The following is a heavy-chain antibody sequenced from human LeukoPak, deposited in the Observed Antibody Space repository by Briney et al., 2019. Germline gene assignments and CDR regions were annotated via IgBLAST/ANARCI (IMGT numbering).Heavy chain of an antibody. Sequence: PGGSLRLSCAASGFTFSSYGMHWVRQAPGKGLEWVAVISYDGSNKYYADSVKGRFTISRDNSKNTLYLQMNSLRAEDTAVYYCAKAGDYYDSSGYYITYGMDVWGQGTTATVSS. CDR2: ISYDGSNK. D-gene: IGHD3-22*01. CDR3: AKAGDYYDSSGYYITYGMDV. CDR1: GFTFSSYG. J-gene: IGHJ6*02. V-gene: IGHV3-30*18.